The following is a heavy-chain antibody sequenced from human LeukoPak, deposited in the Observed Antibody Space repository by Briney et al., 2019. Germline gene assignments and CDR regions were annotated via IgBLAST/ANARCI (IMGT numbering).Heavy chain of an antibody. D-gene: IGHD6-13*01. CDR1: GFTCSSYA. Sequence: PGGSLRLSCAASGFTCSSYAMHWVRQAPGKGLEWVAVISYDGSNKYYADSVKGRFTISRDNSKNTLYLQMNSLRAEDTAVYYCAREPTDKQQLAAAPYYFDYWGQGTLVTVSS. J-gene: IGHJ4*02. CDR2: ISYDGSNK. CDR3: AREPTDKQQLAAAPYYFDY. V-gene: IGHV3-30*04.